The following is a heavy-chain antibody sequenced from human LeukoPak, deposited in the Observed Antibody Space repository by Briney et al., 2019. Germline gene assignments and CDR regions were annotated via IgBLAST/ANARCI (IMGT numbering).Heavy chain of an antibody. D-gene: IGHD3-16*01. CDR2: IKEDGSEK. Sequence: GGSLRLSCAASGFTFSSFWMSWVRQAPGRGLEWVANIKEDGSEKYYVDSVKGRFTISRDNAKNSLYLQMNSLRVEDTAVYYCVREGVGGFDIWGQGTMVTVSS. CDR3: VREGVGGFDI. V-gene: IGHV3-7*01. J-gene: IGHJ3*02. CDR1: GFTFSSFW.